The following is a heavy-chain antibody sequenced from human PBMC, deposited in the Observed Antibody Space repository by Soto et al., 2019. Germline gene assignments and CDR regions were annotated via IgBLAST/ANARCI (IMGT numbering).Heavy chain of an antibody. CDR1: GYTFINYG. D-gene: IGHD4-17*01. J-gene: IGHJ6*03. Sequence: ASVKVSCKASGYTFINYGFTWVRQAPGQGLEWLGWISTYNGNTKYAQKVQGRLTMTTDTSTSTANMGLTSLRSDDTALYYCARTTVTASFYYMDVGGKGSTVTVS. V-gene: IGHV1-18*01. CDR3: ARTTVTASFYYMDV. CDR2: ISTYNGNT.